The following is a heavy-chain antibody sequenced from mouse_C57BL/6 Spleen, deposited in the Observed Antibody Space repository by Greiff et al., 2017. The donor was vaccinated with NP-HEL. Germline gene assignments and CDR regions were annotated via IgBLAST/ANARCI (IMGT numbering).Heavy chain of an antibody. Sequence: QVQLQQPGAELVMPGASVKLSCKASGYTFTSYWMHWVKQRPGQGLEWIGEIDPSDSYTNYNQKFKGKSTLTVDKSSSTAYMQLSSLTSGDSAVYYCARGGGYSYAMDYWGQGTSVTVSS. D-gene: IGHD2-3*01. CDR1: GYTFTSYW. CDR2: IDPSDSYT. V-gene: IGHV1-69*01. CDR3: ARGGGYSYAMDY. J-gene: IGHJ4*01.